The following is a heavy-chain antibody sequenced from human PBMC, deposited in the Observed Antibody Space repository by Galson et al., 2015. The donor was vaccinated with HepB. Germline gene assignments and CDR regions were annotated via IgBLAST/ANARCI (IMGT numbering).Heavy chain of an antibody. D-gene: IGHD3-16*01. CDR1: GYTLTELS. CDR2: FDPEDGET. Sequence: SVKVSCKVSGYTLTELSMHWVRQAPGKGLEWMGGFDPEDGETIYAQKFQGRVTMTEDTSTDTAYMELSSLRSEDTAVYYCATYVSLSPWDAFDIWGQGTMVTVSS. J-gene: IGHJ3*02. V-gene: IGHV1-24*01. CDR3: ATYVSLSPWDAFDI.